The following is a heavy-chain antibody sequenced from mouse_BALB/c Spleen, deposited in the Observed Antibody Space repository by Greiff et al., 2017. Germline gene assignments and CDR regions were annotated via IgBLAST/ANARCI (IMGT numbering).Heavy chain of an antibody. Sequence: VQLQQSGAELAKPGASVKMSCKASGYTFTSYWMHWVKQRPGQGLEWIGYINPSTGCTEYNQKFKDKATLTADKSSSTAYMQLSSLTSEDSAVYYCARKDFYYAMDYWGQGTSVTVSS. CDR3: ARKDFYYAMDY. V-gene: IGHV1-4*01. J-gene: IGHJ4*01. CDR2: INPSTGCT. CDR1: GYTFTSYW.